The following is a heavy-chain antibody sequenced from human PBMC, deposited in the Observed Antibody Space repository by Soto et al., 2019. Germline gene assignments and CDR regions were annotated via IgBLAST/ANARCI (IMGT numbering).Heavy chain of an antibody. CDR3: ARCPPAYYDILTGYLGKGMDV. V-gene: IGHV4-59*01. CDR2: IYYSGST. CDR1: CGSISSYY. D-gene: IGHD3-9*01. J-gene: IGHJ6*04. Sequence: SETLSLTCTVSCGSISSYYWSWIRQPPGKGLEWIGYIYYSGSTNYNPSLKSRVTISVDTSKNQFSLKLSSVTAADTAVYYCARCPPAYYDILTGYLGKGMDVWGKGTTVTVSS.